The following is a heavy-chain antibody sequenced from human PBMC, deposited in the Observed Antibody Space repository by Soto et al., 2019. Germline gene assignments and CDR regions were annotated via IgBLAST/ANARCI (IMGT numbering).Heavy chain of an antibody. CDR1: GVTFIGDW. V-gene: IGHV3-7*01. Sequence: EVQLVESGGGLVQPGGSLRLSCAASGVTFIGDWLSWVRQVPGKGLGWGATIRQDGSEEYYVDSVKGRFTIARDTAKNSLQMQMNSLRAEDTAVYYCAGCSTFGCRFDSWGQGTLVTVSS. CDR3: AGCSTFGCRFDS. CDR2: IRQDGSEE. D-gene: IGHD2-2*01. J-gene: IGHJ4*02.